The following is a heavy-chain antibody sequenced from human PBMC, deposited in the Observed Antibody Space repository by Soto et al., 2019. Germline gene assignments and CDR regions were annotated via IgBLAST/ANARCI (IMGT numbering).Heavy chain of an antibody. Sequence: QVQLQESGPGLVKPSQTLSLTCTVSGGSISSGGYYWSWIRQHPGKGLEWIGYIYYSGSTYYDPSLKRRVTISVDTSKNQFSLKLSSVTAADTAVYYCARDLVKDYYGMDVWGQGTTVTVSS. CDR3: ARDLVKDYYGMDV. J-gene: IGHJ6*02. CDR2: IYYSGST. V-gene: IGHV4-31*03. CDR1: GGSISSGGYY.